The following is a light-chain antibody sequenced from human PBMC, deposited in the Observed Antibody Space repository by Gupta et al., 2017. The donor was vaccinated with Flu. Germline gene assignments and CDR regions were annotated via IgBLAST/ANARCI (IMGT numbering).Light chain of an antibody. V-gene: IGKV3-11*01. CDR1: QSVSTY. CDR3: HQRSNWPKT. J-gene: IGKJ1*01. CDR2: DAF. Sequence: PATMSFSPAAIAPPAVIASQSVSTYLARYQQKPGQAARLLIYDAFLWAPGVPARFTGSESVTDFTLTINNLAPEEFALYFSHQRSNWPKTFGQGTKVEIK.